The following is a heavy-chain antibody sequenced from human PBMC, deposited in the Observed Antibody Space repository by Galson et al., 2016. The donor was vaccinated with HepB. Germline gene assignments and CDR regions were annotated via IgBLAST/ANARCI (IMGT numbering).Heavy chain of an antibody. J-gene: IGHJ4*02. V-gene: IGHV2-5*01. Sequence: PALVKPTQTLTLTCTFSGFSLTTTAVGVGWFRQPPGKALEWLALIYWNDDNHYSPSLRSRLTLTKDTSKNHVVLTMTNMDPVDTATYYCAHGSGWLFDYWGQGPLVTVSS. CDR3: AHGSGWLFDY. CDR2: IYWNDDN. CDR1: GFSLTTTAVG. D-gene: IGHD6-19*01.